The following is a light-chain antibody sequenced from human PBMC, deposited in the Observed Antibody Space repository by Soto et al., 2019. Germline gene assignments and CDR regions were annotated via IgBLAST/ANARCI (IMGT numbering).Light chain of an antibody. V-gene: IGKV3-11*01. CDR2: DAS. J-gene: IGKJ4*01. CDR3: QQRSDWPPLT. CDR1: QSVSSY. Sequence: EIVLTQSPATLSLSPGERATLSCRASQSVSSYLAWYQQKPGQAPRLLIYDASNRATGIPARFSGSGSGTDVTLPISSLEPEDVAVYYCQQRSDWPPLTFGGGTKVEIK.